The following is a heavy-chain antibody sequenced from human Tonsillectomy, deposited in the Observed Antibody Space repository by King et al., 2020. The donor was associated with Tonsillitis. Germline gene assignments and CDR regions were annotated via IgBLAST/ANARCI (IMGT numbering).Heavy chain of an antibody. J-gene: IGHJ1*01. CDR3: ARLHRGYCGGGSCSWWSFVS. CDR2: ISSSSSYI. D-gene: IGHD2-15*01. V-gene: IGHV3-21*01. Sequence: VQLVESGGGLVKPGGSLRLSCAASGFTFSSYSMNWVRQAPGKGLEWVSSISSSSSYIYYADSVKGRFTISRDNAKNSLYLQMNSLRAEDTAVYYCARLHRGYCGGGSCSWWSFVSWARGTLV. CDR1: GFTFSSYS.